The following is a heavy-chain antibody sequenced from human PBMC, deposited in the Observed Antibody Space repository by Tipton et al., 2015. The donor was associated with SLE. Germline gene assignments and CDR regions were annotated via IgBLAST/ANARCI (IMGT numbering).Heavy chain of an antibody. D-gene: IGHD3-10*01. J-gene: IGHJ3*02. CDR1: GGSISSYY. Sequence: TLSLTCTVSGGSISSYYWSWLRQPAGKGLEWLGRIYPRGSTKYDPSPKSRVTMSVDPSKNQSSLSLSTVTAADTAVYYCARDPGEVRVRPYAFDIWGQGKMVTVSS. V-gene: IGHV4-4*07. CDR2: IYPRGST. CDR3: ARDPGEVRVRPYAFDI.